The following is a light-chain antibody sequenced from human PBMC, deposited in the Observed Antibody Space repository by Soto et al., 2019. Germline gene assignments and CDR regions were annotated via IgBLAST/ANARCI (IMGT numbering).Light chain of an antibody. CDR2: DAS. J-gene: IGKJ5*01. V-gene: IGKV1-5*01. CDR1: QSIISC. CDR3: QQYNSYPT. Sequence: DIQMTPSPSTLSASVGDRVTITCRASQSIISCLAWYQQKPEKATKLLIYDASSLESVVPSRFSGSGSGTECTLTISSLQPDDFATYYWQQYNSYPTFGQWTRLEIK.